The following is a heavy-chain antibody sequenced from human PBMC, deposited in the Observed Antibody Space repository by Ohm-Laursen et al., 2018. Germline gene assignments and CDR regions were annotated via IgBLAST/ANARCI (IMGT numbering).Heavy chain of an antibody. Sequence: GSLRLSCSASGITFSSCSMSWVRQAPGKGLEWVSGININGAMTHYADSVKGRFTMSRDNSKNTLYLQMNSLRVEDTAVYHCAKDQMASSWSHDAFDMWGQGTMVTVSS. CDR1: GITFSSCS. CDR3: AKDQMASSWSHDAFDM. D-gene: IGHD6-13*01. CDR2: ININGAMT. J-gene: IGHJ3*02. V-gene: IGHV3-23*01.